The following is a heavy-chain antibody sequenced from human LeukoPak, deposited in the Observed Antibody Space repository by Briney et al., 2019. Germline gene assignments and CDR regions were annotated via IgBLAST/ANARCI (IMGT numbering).Heavy chain of an antibody. CDR3: ARLPSGYSGYDLDY. CDR2: IYFSGST. Sequence: SETLSLTCTVSGGSISSSSYYWGWIRQPPGKGLEWIGSIYFSGSTYYNPSLKSRVTISVDTSKNQFSLKLSSVTAADTAVYYCARLPSGYSGYDLDYWGQGTLVTVSS. V-gene: IGHV4-39*07. J-gene: IGHJ4*02. D-gene: IGHD5-12*01. CDR1: GGSISSSSYY.